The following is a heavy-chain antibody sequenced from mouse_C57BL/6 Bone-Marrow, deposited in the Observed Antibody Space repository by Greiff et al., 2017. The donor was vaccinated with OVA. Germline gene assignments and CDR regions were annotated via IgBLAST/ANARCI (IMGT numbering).Heavy chain of an antibody. J-gene: IGHJ2*01. Sequence: QVQLQQPGAELVKPGASVKMSCKASGYTFTSYWITWVKQRPGQGLEWIGDIYPGSGSTNYNEKFKSKATLTVDTSSSTAYMQLSSLTSEDSEVYDGASMTKVVDRYVDYWGKGTTLTVYS. V-gene: IGHV1-55*01. CDR1: GYTFTSYW. D-gene: IGHD1-1*01. CDR2: IYPGSGST. CDR3: ASMTKVVDRYVDY.